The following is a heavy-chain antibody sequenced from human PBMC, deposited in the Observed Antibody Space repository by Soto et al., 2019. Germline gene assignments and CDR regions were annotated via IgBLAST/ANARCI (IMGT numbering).Heavy chain of an antibody. Sequence: QVQLQESGPGLMKPSETLSLTCTVSGASITGSSYWSWIRQPAGKGREWIGRFSLSGTTNYNPSLSSRVTMSADVSKNQFSLRLTSVTAADTALYYCARGMTPPGAPAWYYFDSWGQGTQVTVSS. D-gene: IGHD2-8*02. V-gene: IGHV4-4*07. CDR3: ARGMTPPGAPAWYYFDS. CDR2: FSLSGTT. CDR1: GASITGSSY. J-gene: IGHJ4*02.